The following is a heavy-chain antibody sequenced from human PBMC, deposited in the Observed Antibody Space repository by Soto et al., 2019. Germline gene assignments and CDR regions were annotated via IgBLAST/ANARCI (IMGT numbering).Heavy chain of an antibody. D-gene: IGHD5-12*01. CDR2: LPSRSRT. J-gene: IGHJ4*02. V-gene: IGHV4-30-4*01. CDR1: GSSVAGGSYY. Sequence: QVQLRESAPGLVKPSQTLSLTYSVSGSSVAGGSYYRSWVRQHPGKALQWIGYLPSRSRTFYKLSLMRRGTISADTSKKQLSLQLTSVSAADTAVYCCARDKYSGYDFGLGGQGRLVTVSS. CDR3: ARDKYSGYDFGL.